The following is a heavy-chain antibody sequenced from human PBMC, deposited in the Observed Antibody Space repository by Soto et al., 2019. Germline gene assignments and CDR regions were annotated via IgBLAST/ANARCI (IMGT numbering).Heavy chain of an antibody. CDR3: TATPRNGMGV. J-gene: IGHJ6*02. V-gene: IGHV3-74*01. Sequence: EVQLVESGGGLVQPGGSLRLACAGSGFRVSDYWMHWVRQAPGKGLVWVSRVSNEGSKEYEDFVKGRFTLSKDNAKNTLYLEMDSLSVEDTALYYCTATPRNGMGVWGQGTKVTVAS. CDR1: GFRVSDYW. CDR2: VSNEGSK.